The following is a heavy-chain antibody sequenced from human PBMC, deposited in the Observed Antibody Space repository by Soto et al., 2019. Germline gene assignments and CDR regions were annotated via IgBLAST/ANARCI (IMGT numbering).Heavy chain of an antibody. CDR3: TTGYSYGPGFGYYYGMDV. Sequence: EVQLVESGGGLVKPGGSLRLSCAASGFTFSNAWMNWVRQAPGKGLEWVGRIKSKTDGGTTDYAAPVKGRFTISRDDSKNTLYLQMNSLKTEDTAVYYCTTGYSYGPGFGYYYGMDVWGQGTTVTVSS. CDR1: GFTFSNAW. CDR2: IKSKTDGGTT. J-gene: IGHJ6*02. V-gene: IGHV3-15*07. D-gene: IGHD5-18*01.